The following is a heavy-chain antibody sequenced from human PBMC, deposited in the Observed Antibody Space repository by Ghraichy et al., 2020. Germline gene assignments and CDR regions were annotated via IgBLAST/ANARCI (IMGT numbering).Heavy chain of an antibody. CDR2: ISSSSSYI. CDR1: GFTFSSYS. J-gene: IGHJ4*02. V-gene: IGHV3-21*01. Sequence: GGSLRLSCAASGFTFSSYSMNWVRQAPGKGLEWVSSISSSSSYIYYADSVKGRFTISRDNAKNSLYLQMNSLRAEDTAVYYCAGDHTLIAAPLWGQGTLVTVSS. CDR3: AGDHTLIAAPL. D-gene: IGHD6-6*01.